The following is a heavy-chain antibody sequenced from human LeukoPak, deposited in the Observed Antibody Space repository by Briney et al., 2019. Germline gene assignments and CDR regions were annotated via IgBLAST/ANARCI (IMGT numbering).Heavy chain of an antibody. CDR2: IIPLFGTP. Sequence: SVKVSCKASGGTFGGDAISWVRQAPGQGLEWLGGIIPLFGTPTYAQNFQGRVTITADGSTSTAYMELSSLRLDDTAIYYCAGESTERSWVTPTGYWGQGTLVTVSS. CDR1: GGTFGGDA. J-gene: IGHJ4*02. CDR3: AGESTERSWVTPTGY. V-gene: IGHV1-69*01. D-gene: IGHD2-21*02.